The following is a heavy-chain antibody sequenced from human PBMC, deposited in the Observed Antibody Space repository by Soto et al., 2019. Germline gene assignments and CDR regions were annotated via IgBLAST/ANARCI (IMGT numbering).Heavy chain of an antibody. CDR3: AGGGGVGVAGSAAFDM. CDR2: INPATGAA. CDR1: GYPVTAYY. D-gene: IGHD3-3*01. Sequence: QLHLVQSGAVVKKPGASVTVSCSASGYPVTAYYMHWVRQAPGRGLEWMGGINPATGAAKYTQTFQGRVTRTRDTSTGTVFMELGGLTSGDTAVFYWAGGGGVGVAGSAAFDMWGQGTLVTVSS. J-gene: IGHJ3*02. V-gene: IGHV1-2*02.